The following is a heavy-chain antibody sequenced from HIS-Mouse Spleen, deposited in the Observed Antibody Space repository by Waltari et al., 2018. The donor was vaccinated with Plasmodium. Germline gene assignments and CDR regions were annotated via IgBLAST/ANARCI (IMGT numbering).Heavy chain of an antibody. CDR3: ARGRYSSSWYYFDY. D-gene: IGHD6-13*01. V-gene: IGHV3-7*01. J-gene: IGHJ4*02. CDR1: FSSYW. CDR2: IKQDGSEK. Sequence: FSSYWLSWVRQGPGKGLEWVANIKQDGSEKYYVESVKGRFTISRDNAKNSLYLQMNSLRAEDTAVYYCARGRYSSSWYYFDYWGQGTLVTVSS.